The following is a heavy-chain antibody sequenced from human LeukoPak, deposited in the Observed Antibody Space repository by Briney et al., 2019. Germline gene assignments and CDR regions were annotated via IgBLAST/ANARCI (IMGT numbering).Heavy chain of an antibody. CDR2: ISTVSTYT. CDR1: GFTFTDYS. V-gene: IGHV3-21*06. J-gene: IGHJ6*03. CDR3: ARDGSGFYLYNYMDV. D-gene: IGHD6-25*01. Sequence: GGSLRLSCAPSGFTFTDYSMNWVREAPGKGLEWVASISTVSTYTFYADSVKGRFSISRDNVRNLLYLQMSSLGAEDTAVYYCARDGSGFYLYNYMDVWGKGTTVTVSS.